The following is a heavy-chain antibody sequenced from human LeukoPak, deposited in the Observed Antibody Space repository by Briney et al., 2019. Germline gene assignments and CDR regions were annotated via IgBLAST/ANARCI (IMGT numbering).Heavy chain of an antibody. V-gene: IGHV1-18*01. J-gene: IGHJ4*02. CDR1: GYTFTSYG. CDR3: ARDLSGGKLRYFDWLPPDY. D-gene: IGHD3-9*01. CDR2: ISGYNGNT. Sequence: GASVKVSCKASGYTFTSYGISWVRQAPGQGLEWMGWISGYNGNTNYAQKVQGRVTMTTDTSTSTAYMELRSLRSDDTAVYYCARDLSGGKLRYFDWLPPDYWGQGTLVTVSS.